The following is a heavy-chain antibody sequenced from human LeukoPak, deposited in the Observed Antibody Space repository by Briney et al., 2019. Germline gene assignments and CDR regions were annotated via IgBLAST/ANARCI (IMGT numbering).Heavy chain of an antibody. D-gene: IGHD1-26*01. Sequence: ASVKVSCKASGYTFTSYYMHWVRQAPGQGLEWMGLINPNGGSTNYAQKFQGRVTMTRDTSTSTVYIELSSLRSDDTAVYYCSRDILGATHGSSPNWFDPWGQGTLVTVSS. J-gene: IGHJ5*02. CDR2: INPNGGST. V-gene: IGHV1-46*01. CDR3: SRDILGATHGSSPNWFDP. CDR1: GYTFTSYY.